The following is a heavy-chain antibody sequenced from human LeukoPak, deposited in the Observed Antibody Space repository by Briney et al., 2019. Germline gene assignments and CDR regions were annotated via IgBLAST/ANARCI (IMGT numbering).Heavy chain of an antibody. Sequence: GGSLRLSCAASGFTVSSNYMSWVRQAPGKGLEWASVIYSGGSTYYADSVKGRFTISRDNSKNTLYLQMNSLRAEDTAVYYCARDRYDGSGSYSFDYWGQGTLVTVSS. CDR2: IYSGGST. D-gene: IGHD1-26*01. J-gene: IGHJ4*02. CDR1: GFTVSSNY. V-gene: IGHV3-66*01. CDR3: ARDRYDGSGSYSFDY.